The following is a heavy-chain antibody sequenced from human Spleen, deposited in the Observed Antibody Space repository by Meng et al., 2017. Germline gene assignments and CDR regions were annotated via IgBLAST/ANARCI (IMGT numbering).Heavy chain of an antibody. J-gene: IGHJ5*02. V-gene: IGHV4-39*01. Sequence: QPQLQESGPGLVKRSEVLSLTGSVSGGAIRTSGYEWGWSRPPPGKGLEWRGSIGHSGITYYPPSLKSRVTVSIDTSKSEFSLKLTSVTAADTAVYYCVRSSGWFRTGFDPWGQGTLVTVSS. CDR3: VRSSGWFRTGFDP. CDR1: GGAIRTSGYE. D-gene: IGHD6-19*01. CDR2: IGHSGIT.